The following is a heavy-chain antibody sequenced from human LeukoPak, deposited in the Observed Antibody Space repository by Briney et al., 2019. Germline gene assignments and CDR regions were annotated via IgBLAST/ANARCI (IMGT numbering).Heavy chain of an antibody. CDR2: ISGSGGST. Sequence: GGSLRLSCAASGFTFSSYGMSWVRQAPGKGLEWVSGISGSGGSTYYADSVKGRFTMSRDNSKNTLYLQMNSLRGEDTAVYYCARRRCSSTSCLKDYWGQGTLVTVSS. CDR1: GFTFSSYG. CDR3: ARRRCSSTSCLKDY. D-gene: IGHD2-2*01. V-gene: IGHV3-23*01. J-gene: IGHJ4*02.